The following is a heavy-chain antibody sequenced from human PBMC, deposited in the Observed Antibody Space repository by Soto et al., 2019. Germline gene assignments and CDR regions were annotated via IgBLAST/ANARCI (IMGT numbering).Heavy chain of an antibody. CDR1: GGTFSSYA. CDR3: ARAGYGDYDPASYFDY. J-gene: IGHJ4*02. D-gene: IGHD4-17*01. V-gene: IGHV1-69*12. CDR2: IIPIFGTA. Sequence: QVQLVQSGAEVKKPGSSVKVSCKASGGTFSSYAISWVRQAPGQGLEWMGGIIPIFGTANYAQKFQGRVTITADESMSTAYMELSSLRSEDTAVYYCARAGYGDYDPASYFDYWGQGTLVTVSS.